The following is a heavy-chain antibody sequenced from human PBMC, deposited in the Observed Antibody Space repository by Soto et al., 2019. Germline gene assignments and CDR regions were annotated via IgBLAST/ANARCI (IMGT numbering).Heavy chain of an antibody. CDR3: VGEVASGY. V-gene: IGHV3-30*03. CDR1: EVTLSNFG. D-gene: IGHD2-21*01. Sequence: QVRLVESGGGVVQPGRSLRLSCAASEVTLSNFGMHWVRQAPGKGLEWVAVISRDGSTMFYADSVKGRFTISRDSSRNTLYLQMNSLRAEDTAVYHCVGEVASGYWGQGTLVTVSS. J-gene: IGHJ4*02. CDR2: ISRDGSTM.